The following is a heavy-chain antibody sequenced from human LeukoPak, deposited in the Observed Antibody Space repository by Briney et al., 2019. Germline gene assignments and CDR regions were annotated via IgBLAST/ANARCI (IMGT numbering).Heavy chain of an antibody. J-gene: IGHJ4*02. Sequence: GGSLRLSCVASGFTFSSYSMNWARHAPGKGLEGLSHITRSGSPIYYGDSVKGRFSMSRDNTKNSLYLQMTSLRGDDTAVYYCVQGPYFDYWGQGTLVTVSS. CDR3: VQGPYFDY. D-gene: IGHD2-21*01. CDR2: ITRSGSPI. CDR1: GFTFSSYS. V-gene: IGHV3-48*01.